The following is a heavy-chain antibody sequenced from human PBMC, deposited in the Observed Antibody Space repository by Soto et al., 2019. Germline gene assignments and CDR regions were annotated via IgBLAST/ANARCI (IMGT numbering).Heavy chain of an antibody. CDR3: ARGLRFLEWLSDAFDI. V-gene: IGHV1-46*03. D-gene: IGHD3-3*01. J-gene: IGHJ3*02. Sequence: QVQLVQSGAEVKKPGASVKVSCKASGYTFTSYYMHWVRQAPGQGLEWMGIINPSGGSTSYAQKFQGRVTMTRDTSPSTVYMELSSLKSEDTAVYYCARGLRFLEWLSDAFDIWGQGTMVTVSS. CDR2: INPSGGST. CDR1: GYTFTSYY.